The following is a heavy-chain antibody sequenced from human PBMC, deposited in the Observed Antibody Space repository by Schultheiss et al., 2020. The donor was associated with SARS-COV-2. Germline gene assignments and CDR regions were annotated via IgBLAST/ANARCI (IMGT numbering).Heavy chain of an antibody. V-gene: IGHV1-46*01. CDR1: GYTFTGYY. Sequence: ASVKVSCKASGYTFTGYYMHWVRQAPGQGLEWMGIINPSGGSTSYAQKFQGRVTMTRDTSTSTVYMELSSLRSEDTAVYYCATGPDIVVVPAAKKNYYYYMDVWGKGTTVTVSS. J-gene: IGHJ6*03. CDR3: ATGPDIVVVPAAKKNYYYYMDV. D-gene: IGHD2-2*01. CDR2: INPSGGST.